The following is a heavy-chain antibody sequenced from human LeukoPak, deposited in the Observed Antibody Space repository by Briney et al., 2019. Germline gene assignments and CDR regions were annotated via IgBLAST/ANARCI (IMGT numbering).Heavy chain of an antibody. CDR1: GFTFSNAW. D-gene: IGHD3-10*01. J-gene: IGHJ6*03. CDR3: TTDVTTVRGVPYYYYYMDV. CDR2: IKSKTDGGTT. Sequence: PGGSLRLSCAASGFTFSNAWMSWVRQAPGKGLEWVGRIKSKTDGGTTDCAAPVKGRFTISRDDSKNTLYLQMNSLKTEDTAVYYCTTDVTTVRGVPYYYYYMDVWGKGTTVTISS. V-gene: IGHV3-15*01.